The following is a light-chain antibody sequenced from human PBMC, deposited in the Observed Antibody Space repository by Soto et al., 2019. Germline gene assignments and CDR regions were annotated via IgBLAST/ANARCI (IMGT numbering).Light chain of an antibody. J-gene: IGKJ2*01. CDR1: QSISSY. CDR3: QQSYSTPQT. V-gene: IGKV1-39*01. CDR2: AAS. Sequence: DIQMTQSPSSLSASVGDRVTITCRASQSISSYLNWYQQKPGKAPNLRIYAASSLQSGVPSRFSGSGSGTDFTLTISSLQPEDFATYYCQQSYSTPQTFGQGTKLEIK.